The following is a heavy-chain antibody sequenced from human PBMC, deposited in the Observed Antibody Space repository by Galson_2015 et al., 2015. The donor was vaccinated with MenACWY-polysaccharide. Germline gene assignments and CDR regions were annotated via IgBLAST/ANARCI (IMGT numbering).Heavy chain of an antibody. CDR3: ARAALVDTAMPGYYYGVDV. J-gene: IGHJ6*02. CDR2: ISSSSSYI. Sequence: SLRLSCAASGFTFSSYGMNWVRQAPGKGLEWVSSISSSSSYIYYADSVKGRFTISRDNAKNSLYLQMNSLRAEDTAVYYCARAALVDTAMPGYYYGVDVWGQGTTVTVSS. V-gene: IGHV3-21*01. CDR1: GFTFSSYG. D-gene: IGHD5-18*01.